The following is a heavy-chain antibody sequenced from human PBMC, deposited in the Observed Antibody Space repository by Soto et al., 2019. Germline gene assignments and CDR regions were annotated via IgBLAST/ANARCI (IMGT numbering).Heavy chain of an antibody. J-gene: IGHJ6*03. CDR2: IWYDGSNK. Sequence: PGGSLRLSCAASGFTFSSYGMHWVRQAPGKGLEWVAVIWYDGSNKYYADSVKGRFTISRDNSKNTLYLQMNSLRAEDTAVYYCARSVTFGDYYYYYYMDVWGKGTTVTVSS. CDR1: GFTFSSYG. D-gene: IGHD3-10*01. V-gene: IGHV3-33*01. CDR3: ARSVTFGDYYYYYYMDV.